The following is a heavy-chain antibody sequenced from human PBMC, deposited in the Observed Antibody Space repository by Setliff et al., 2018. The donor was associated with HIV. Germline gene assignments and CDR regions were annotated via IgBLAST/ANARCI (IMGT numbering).Heavy chain of an antibody. J-gene: IGHJ4*02. CDR1: GFTSSTYA. Sequence: GGSLRLSCAASGFTSSTYAMNWVRQTSGKGLEWVAYVSRDSNNIYYADSVKGRFTISRDNARNSLYLQMSSLRAEDTAMYYCARLDFFDSSTYPPYDSWGQGTLVTVSS. CDR3: ARLDFFDSSTYPPYDS. V-gene: IGHV3-48*01. CDR2: VSRDSNNI. D-gene: IGHD3-22*01.